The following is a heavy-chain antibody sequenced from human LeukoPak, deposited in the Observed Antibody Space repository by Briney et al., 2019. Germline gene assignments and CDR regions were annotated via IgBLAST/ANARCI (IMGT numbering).Heavy chain of an antibody. V-gene: IGHV3-23*01. J-gene: IGHJ4*02. Sequence: GRSLRLSCAASGFTFSRYAMTWVRQAPGKGPESVSIVTGSDGSTYYADSVKGRFTISRDNSKNTLYLLMNSLRAEDTAVYYCAKRDSSGSYYFDYWGQGTLVTVSS. D-gene: IGHD6-19*01. CDR2: VTGSDGST. CDR1: GFTFSRYA. CDR3: AKRDSSGSYYFDY.